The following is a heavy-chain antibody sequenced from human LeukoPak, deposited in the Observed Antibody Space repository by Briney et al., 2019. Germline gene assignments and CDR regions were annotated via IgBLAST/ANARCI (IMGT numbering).Heavy chain of an antibody. CDR1: GFTFSDYY. CDR3: ARYNWNIDY. Sequence: PGGSLRLSCAAPGFTFSDYYMSWIRQPPGKGLEWIGEINHSGSTNYNPSLKSRVTISVDTSKNQFSLKLSSVTAADTAVYYCARYNWNIDYWGQGTLVTVSS. D-gene: IGHD1/OR15-1a*01. V-gene: IGHV4-34*01. CDR2: INHSGST. J-gene: IGHJ4*02.